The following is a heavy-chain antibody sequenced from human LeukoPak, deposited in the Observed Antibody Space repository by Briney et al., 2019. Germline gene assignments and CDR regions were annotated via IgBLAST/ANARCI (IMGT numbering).Heavy chain of an antibody. CDR2: IHSSGTT. CDR1: GGSISTYY. CDR3: GRLNLPAVSGAFDH. V-gene: IGHV4-4*07. Sequence: PSETLSLTCTVSGGSISTYYWSWIRQPAGKGLEWIGRIHSSGTTHYNPSLRSRVILSIDTSKNQFSLKLSSVTAADTAVYYCGRLNLPAVSGAFDHWGQGTLVTVSS. D-gene: IGHD2-2*01. J-gene: IGHJ4*02.